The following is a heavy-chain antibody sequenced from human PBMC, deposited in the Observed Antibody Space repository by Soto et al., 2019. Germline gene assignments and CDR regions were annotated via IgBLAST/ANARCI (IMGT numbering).Heavy chain of an antibody. J-gene: IGHJ4*02. V-gene: IGHV3-23*01. Sequence: EVQLLESGGGLVQPGGSLRLSCAASGFTFSSYAMSWVRQAPGKGLEWVSAISGSGGSTYYADSVKGRFTISRDNSKNTLYLQMNSLRAEDTAVYYCAKDQVEEVATIYADPPIRSFDYWGQGTLVTVSS. CDR2: ISGSGGST. CDR3: AKDQVEEVATIYADPPIRSFDY. D-gene: IGHD5-12*01. CDR1: GFTFSSYA.